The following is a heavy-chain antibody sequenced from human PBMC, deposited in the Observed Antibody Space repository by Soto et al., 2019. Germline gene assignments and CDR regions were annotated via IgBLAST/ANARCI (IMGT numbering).Heavy chain of an antibody. Sequence: GGSQRLSSTASGVNFRSYGMNWGRQAPGKGLEWVSGISNSGGNTYYADSVKGRFTISRDNSKNALYLQMNNLRAEDTAVYFCAKCSGSSTYSSFDYWGQGTPVTVSS. J-gene: IGHJ4*02. V-gene: IGHV3-23*01. D-gene: IGHD6-6*01. CDR2: ISNSGGNT. CDR1: GVNFRSYG. CDR3: AKCSGSSTYSSFDY.